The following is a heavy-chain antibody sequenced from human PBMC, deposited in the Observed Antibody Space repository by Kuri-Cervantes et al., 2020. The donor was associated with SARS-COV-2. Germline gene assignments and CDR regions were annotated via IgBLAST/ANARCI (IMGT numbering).Heavy chain of an antibody. Sequence: GGSLRLSCAASGFTFSSYSMNWVRQAPGKRLEWVSYISSSSSTIYYADSVKGRFTISRDNAKNSLYLQMNSLRDEDTAVYYCARDGIITIYYYYYYGMDVWGQGTTVTVSS. CDR1: GFTFSSYS. D-gene: IGHD3-9*01. CDR2: ISSSSSTI. CDR3: ARDGIITIYYYYYYGMDV. V-gene: IGHV3-48*02. J-gene: IGHJ6*02.